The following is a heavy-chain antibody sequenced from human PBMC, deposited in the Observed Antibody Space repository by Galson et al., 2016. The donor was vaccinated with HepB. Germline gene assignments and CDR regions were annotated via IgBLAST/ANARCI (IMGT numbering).Heavy chain of an antibody. D-gene: IGHD4-17*01. CDR1: GYRFSNYW. Sequence: QSGAEVKKPGESLKISCQASGYRFSNYWIAWVRQMPGKGLEWMGIIYGGDSDIKYSPSFQGHVTISADRSINTVYLQWSGLQASDSAIYYCARHSTTHFDFWGQGTLLAVSS. J-gene: IGHJ4*02. V-gene: IGHV5-51*01. CDR2: IYGGDSDI. CDR3: ARHSTTHFDF.